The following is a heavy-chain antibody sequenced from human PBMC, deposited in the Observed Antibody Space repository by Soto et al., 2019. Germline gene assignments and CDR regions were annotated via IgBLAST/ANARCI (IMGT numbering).Heavy chain of an antibody. D-gene: IGHD6-19*01. CDR1: GDSFSNYW. CDR2: IYPGDSDT. V-gene: IGHV5-51*01. CDR3: ARHHSSAWFFDY. Sequence: PGESLKISCKGSGDSFSNYWIAWVRQMPGKGLEWMGIIYPGDSDTRYSPSFQGQVTISADRSINTAYLQWSSLKASDTAMYYCARHHSSAWFFDYWGQGTLVTVSS. J-gene: IGHJ4*02.